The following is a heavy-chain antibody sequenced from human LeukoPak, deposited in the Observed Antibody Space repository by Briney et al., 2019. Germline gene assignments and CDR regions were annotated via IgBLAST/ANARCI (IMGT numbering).Heavy chain of an antibody. J-gene: IGHJ6*03. V-gene: IGHV3-11*04. CDR1: GFTFSDYY. Sequence: GGSLRLSCAASGFTFSDYYMSWIRQAPGKGLEWVSYISSSGSTIYYADSVKGRFTISRDNAKNSLYLQMNSLRAEDTAVYYCARDRRFLEWASYYMDVWGKGTTVTVSS. D-gene: IGHD3-3*01. CDR2: ISSSGSTI. CDR3: ARDRRFLEWASYYMDV.